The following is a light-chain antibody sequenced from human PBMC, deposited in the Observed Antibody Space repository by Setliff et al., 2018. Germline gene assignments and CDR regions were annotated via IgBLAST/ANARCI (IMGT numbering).Light chain of an antibody. J-gene: IGLJ1*01. Sequence: QSALSQPASVSGSPGQSITISCTGTSSDVGGFKYVSWYQQHAGKAPKLVIYDVSNRPSGVSKRFSGSKSGNTASLTISGLQTEDEADYYCSSETDRSSTTFVFGTGTKVTVL. CDR2: DVS. CDR1: SSDVGGFKY. V-gene: IGLV2-14*03. CDR3: SSETDRSSTTFV.